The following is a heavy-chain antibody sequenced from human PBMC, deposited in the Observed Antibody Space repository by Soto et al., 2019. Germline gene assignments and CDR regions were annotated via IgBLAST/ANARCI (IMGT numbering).Heavy chain of an antibody. J-gene: IGHJ5*02. Sequence: QLQLQESGPGLVKPSETLSLTCTVSGGSISSSSYYWGWIRQPPGKGLEWIGRIYYSGSTYYNPSLKSRVTISVDTSKNQVSLKLSSVTAADTAVYYCARPSEQLVLGWFDPWGQGTLVTVSS. CDR2: IYYSGST. V-gene: IGHV4-39*01. CDR1: GGSISSSSYY. D-gene: IGHD6-13*01. CDR3: ARPSEQLVLGWFDP.